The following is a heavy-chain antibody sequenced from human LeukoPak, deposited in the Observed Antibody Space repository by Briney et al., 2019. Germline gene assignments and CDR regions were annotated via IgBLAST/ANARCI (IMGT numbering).Heavy chain of an antibody. D-gene: IGHD4-17*01. CDR2: IKQDGSEK. CDR3: ARGNTVTTPWAVYYYYGMDV. J-gene: IGHJ6*02. Sequence: GGSLRLSCAASGFTFSSYWMSWVRQAPGEGLEWVANIKQDGSEKYYVDSVKGRFTISRDNAKNSLYLQMNSLRAEDTAVYYRARGNTVTTPWAVYYYYGMDVWGQGTTVTVSS. CDR1: GFTFSSYW. V-gene: IGHV3-7*04.